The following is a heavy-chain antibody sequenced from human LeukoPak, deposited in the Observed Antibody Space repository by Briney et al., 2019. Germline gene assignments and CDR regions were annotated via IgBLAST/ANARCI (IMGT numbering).Heavy chain of an antibody. Sequence: ASVKVSCKASGYTFTSYYTHWVRQAPGQGLESMGIIKPSGGSTLYAQKFQGRVTVTSDMSTSTVYVELSSLRSEDTAVYYCAREVPENFNFDYWGQGILVTVSS. D-gene: IGHD2/OR15-2a*01. CDR2: IKPSGGST. J-gene: IGHJ4*02. V-gene: IGHV1-46*01. CDR1: GYTFTSYY. CDR3: AREVPENFNFDY.